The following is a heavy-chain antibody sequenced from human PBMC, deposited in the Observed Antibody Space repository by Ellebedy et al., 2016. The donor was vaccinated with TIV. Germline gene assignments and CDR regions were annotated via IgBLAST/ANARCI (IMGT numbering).Heavy chain of an antibody. V-gene: IGHV1-46*01. Sequence: AASVKVSCKPSGYTFSDYGISRVRPPPGQGLEWLGLINPGGGGTSYAQKFQGRVTMTRDTSTSTVYMELRSLSSEDTALYYCARAPLTGLFKGMDVWGQGTTVTVAS. J-gene: IGHJ6*02. CDR3: ARAPLTGLFKGMDV. D-gene: IGHD2-21*01. CDR2: INPGGGGT. CDR1: GYTFSDYG.